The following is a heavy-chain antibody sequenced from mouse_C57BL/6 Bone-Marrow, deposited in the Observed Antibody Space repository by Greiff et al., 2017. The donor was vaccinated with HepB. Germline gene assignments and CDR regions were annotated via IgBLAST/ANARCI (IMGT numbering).Heavy chain of an antibody. J-gene: IGHJ3*01. D-gene: IGHD2-4*01. Sequence: QVQLQQPGAELVKPGASVKLSCKASGYTFTSYWMHWVKQRPGQGLEWIGMIHPNSGSTNYNEKFKSKATLTVDKSSSTAYMQLSSLTSEDSAVYYCARSGLYYDYLFAYWGQGTLVTVSA. CDR1: GYTFTSYW. CDR2: IHPNSGST. CDR3: ARSGLYYDYLFAY. V-gene: IGHV1-64*01.